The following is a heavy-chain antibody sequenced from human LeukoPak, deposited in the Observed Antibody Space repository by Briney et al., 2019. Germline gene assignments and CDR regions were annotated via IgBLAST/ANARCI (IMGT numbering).Heavy chain of an antibody. D-gene: IGHD3-9*01. CDR2: INTNTGNP. V-gene: IGHV7-4-1*02. CDR1: GYTFTSYA. J-gene: IGHJ5*02. CDR3: ARESELRYFDWSSFDP. Sequence: GASVKVSCKASGYTFTSYAMNWVRQAPGQGLEWMGWINTNTGNPTYAQGFTGRFVFSLDTSVSTAYLQISSLKAEDTAVCYCARESELRYFDWSSFDPWGQGTLVTVSS.